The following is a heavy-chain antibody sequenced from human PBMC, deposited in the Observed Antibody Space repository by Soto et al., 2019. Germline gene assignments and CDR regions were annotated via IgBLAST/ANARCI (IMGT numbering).Heavy chain of an antibody. CDR1: GFNVSDHY. CDR2: IHRGGST. CDR3: ARGGNLAFHV. V-gene: IGHV3-53*01. D-gene: IGHD4-4*01. Sequence: VQLVESGGGLIQPGGSLRISCAGSGFNVSDHYISWVRQAPGKGLEWLGSIHRGGSTYYEDYVKDRFTISRDDSRNTLYLQMNSLRGEDTAVYYCARGGNLAFHVWGQGTMVTVSS. J-gene: IGHJ3*01.